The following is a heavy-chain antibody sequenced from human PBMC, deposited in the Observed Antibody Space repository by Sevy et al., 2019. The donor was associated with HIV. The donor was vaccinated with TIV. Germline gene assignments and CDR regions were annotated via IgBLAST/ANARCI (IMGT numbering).Heavy chain of an antibody. V-gene: IGHV4-39*01. CDR1: GGSISSGNYL. J-gene: IGHJ4*02. CDR3: ARNFDY. Sequence: SETLSLTCTVSGGSISSGNYLWSWIRQTPGKGLEWIGTVHYSGRTYYNPSLKSRVTISEDTSKNQFSLNLNSGTAADTAVYFCARNFDYWGQGTLVTVSS. CDR2: VHYSGRT.